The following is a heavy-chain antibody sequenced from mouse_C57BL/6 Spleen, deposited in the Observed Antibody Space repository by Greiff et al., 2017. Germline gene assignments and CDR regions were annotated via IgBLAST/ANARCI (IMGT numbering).Heavy chain of an antibody. J-gene: IGHJ2*01. D-gene: IGHD3-1*01. V-gene: IGHV5-16*01. CDR2: INYDGSST. Sequence: EVKVVESEGGLVQPGSSMKLSCTASGFTFSDYYMAWVRQVPEKGLEWVANINYDGSSTYYLDSLKGRFIISRDNAKNILYLQMSSLKSEDTATYYCARGGSSGYFDYWGQGTTLTVSS. CDR3: ARGGSSGYFDY. CDR1: GFTFSDYY.